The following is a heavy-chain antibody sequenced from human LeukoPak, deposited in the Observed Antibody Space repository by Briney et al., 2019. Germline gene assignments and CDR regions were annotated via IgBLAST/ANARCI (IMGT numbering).Heavy chain of an antibody. J-gene: IGHJ4*02. D-gene: IGHD3-10*01. CDR3: ARDRGGYSNFDY. CDR2: ISSSSSYI. Sequence: GGSLRLSCAASGFTFSSYSMNWVRQAPGKGLEWVSSISSSSSYIYYADSVKGRFTISRDNAKNSLYLQMNSLRAEDTAVYYCARDRGGYSNFDYWGQGTLVTVSS. CDR1: GFTFSSYS. V-gene: IGHV3-21*01.